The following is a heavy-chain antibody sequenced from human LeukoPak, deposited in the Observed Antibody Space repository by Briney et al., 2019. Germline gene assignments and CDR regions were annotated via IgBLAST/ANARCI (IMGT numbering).Heavy chain of an antibody. D-gene: IGHD7-27*01. J-gene: IGHJ4*02. V-gene: IGHV1-8*01. CDR3: ARGPPNWGYDY. CDR1: GYTFTSYD. CDR2: MSPNSGDT. Sequence: ASVKVSCKASGYTFTSYDFNWVRQATGQRPEWMGWMSPNSGDTGYAQKFQDRVIMTRNTSISTAYMELSSLRSDDTAVYYCARGPPNWGYDYWGPGTLVTVSS.